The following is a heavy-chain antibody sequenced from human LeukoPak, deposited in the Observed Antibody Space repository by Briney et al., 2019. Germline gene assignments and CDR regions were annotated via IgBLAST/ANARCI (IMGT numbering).Heavy chain of an antibody. CDR3: ARASLVGAYNWFDP. D-gene: IGHD1-26*01. CDR1: GYTFTSYD. CDR2: MNPNSGNT. J-gene: IGHJ5*02. Sequence: ASVKVSCKASGYTFTSYDINWVRQATGQGLEWMGWMNPNSGNTGYAQKFQGRVTMTRNTSISTAYMELSSLRSEDTAVYYCARASLVGAYNWFDPWGQGTLVTVSA. V-gene: IGHV1-8*01.